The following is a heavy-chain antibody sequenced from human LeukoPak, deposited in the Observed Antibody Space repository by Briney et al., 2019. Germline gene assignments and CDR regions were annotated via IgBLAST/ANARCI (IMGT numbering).Heavy chain of an antibody. CDR2: IYYSGST. D-gene: IGHD5-12*01. CDR1: GGSISNYY. CDR3: ARGFDSKSTYFDY. Sequence: SETLSLSCTVSGGSISNYYWNWLRQPPGKWLEWIGYIYYSGSTKYNPSLKSRVTMSLDTSKKQFSLRLTSVTAADTAVYYCARGFDSKSTYFDYWGLGTLVTVSS. J-gene: IGHJ4*02. V-gene: IGHV4-59*01.